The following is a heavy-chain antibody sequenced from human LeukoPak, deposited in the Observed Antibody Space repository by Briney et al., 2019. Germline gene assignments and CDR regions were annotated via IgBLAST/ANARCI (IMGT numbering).Heavy chain of an antibody. V-gene: IGHV4-34*01. CDR3: ARGEVRTAKTYTWSSRPYYSYSYMDV. J-gene: IGHJ6*03. CDR2: INHTGSI. Sequence: SETLSPTCSVNGGSFSGYSYSWIRQPPGKGLEWIGEINHTGSIRYNPSLKSPVTISVDTSKKHFSLEMSSVTAADTAVYYCARGEVRTAKTYTWSSRPYYSYSYMDVWGKGTTVTVSS. D-gene: IGHD3-3*01. CDR1: GGSFSGYS.